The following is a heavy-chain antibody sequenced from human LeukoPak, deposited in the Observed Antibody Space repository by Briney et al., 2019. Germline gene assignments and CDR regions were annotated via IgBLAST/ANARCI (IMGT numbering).Heavy chain of an antibody. V-gene: IGHV3-21*01. CDR3: ARDGPVAGTNAFDI. CDR2: ISSSSSYI. CDR1: GFTFSSYS. Sequence: PGGSLRLSCAASGFTFSSYSMNWVREAPGKGLEWVSSISSSSSYIYYADSVKGRFTISRDNAKNSLYLQMNSLRAEDTAVYYCARDGPVAGTNAFDIWGQGTMVTVSS. D-gene: IGHD6-19*01. J-gene: IGHJ3*02.